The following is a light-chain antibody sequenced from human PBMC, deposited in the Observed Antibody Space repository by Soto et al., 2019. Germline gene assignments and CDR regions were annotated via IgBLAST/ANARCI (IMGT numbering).Light chain of an antibody. CDR3: AAWDDSLSGVV. J-gene: IGLJ2*01. CDR1: SSNLGSNY. Sequence: QSVLTQPPSVSGTPGQRVTISCSGSSSNLGSNYVFWYQQLPGAAPKLLMYNNNQRPSGVPDRFSGSKSGTSASLAISGLRSEDEADYYCAAWDDSLSGVVFGGGTQLTVL. CDR2: NNN. V-gene: IGLV1-47*02.